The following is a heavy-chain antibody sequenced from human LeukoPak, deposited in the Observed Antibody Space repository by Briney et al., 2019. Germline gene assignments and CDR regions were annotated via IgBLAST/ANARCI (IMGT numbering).Heavy chain of an antibody. CDR2: ISYDGSNK. D-gene: IGHD2-2*01. CDR1: GFTFSSYG. Sequence: PGGSLRLSCAASGFTFSSYGMHWVRQAPGKGLEWVAVISYDGSNKYYADSVKGRFTISRDNSKNTLYLQMNSLRAEDTAVYYCAKGSLNYCSSTSCYDVGGWNIDYWGQGTLVTVSS. V-gene: IGHV3-30*18. CDR3: AKGSLNYCSSTSCYDVGGWNIDY. J-gene: IGHJ4*02.